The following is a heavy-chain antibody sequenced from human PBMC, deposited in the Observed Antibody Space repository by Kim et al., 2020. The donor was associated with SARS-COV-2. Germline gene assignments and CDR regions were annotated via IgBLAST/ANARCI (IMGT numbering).Heavy chain of an antibody. V-gene: IGHV4-34*01. Sequence: SETLSLTCAVYGGSFSGYYWSWIRQPPGKGLEWIGEINHSGSTNYNPSLKSRVTISVDTSKNQFSLKLSSVTAAYTAVYYCARGATVTTFFLYYYYGMDVWGQGTTVTVSS. D-gene: IGHD4-17*01. CDR2: INHSGST. J-gene: IGHJ6*02. CDR3: ARGATVTTFFLYYYYGMDV. CDR1: GGSFSGYY.